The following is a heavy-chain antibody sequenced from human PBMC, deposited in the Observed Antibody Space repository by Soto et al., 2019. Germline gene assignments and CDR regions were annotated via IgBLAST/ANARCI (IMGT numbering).Heavy chain of an antibody. J-gene: IGHJ4*02. D-gene: IGHD3-22*01. CDR1: GFTFSSYW. CDR2: IKQDGSEK. CDR3: ARARPDDSSGYCDY. Sequence: GGSLRLSCAASGFTFSSYWMSWVRQAPGKGLEWVANIKQDGSEKYYVDSVKGRFTISRDNAKNSLYLQMNSLRAEDTAVYYCARARPDDSSGYCDYWGQGTLVTVSS. V-gene: IGHV3-7*01.